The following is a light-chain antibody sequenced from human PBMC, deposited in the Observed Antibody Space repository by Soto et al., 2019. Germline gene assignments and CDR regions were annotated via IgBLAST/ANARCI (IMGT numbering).Light chain of an antibody. V-gene: IGLV2-14*03. CDR2: DIA. CDR3: SSYTTINNLWV. J-gene: IGLJ3*02. Sequence: QSALTQPASVSGSPGQSVTIFCTGISRDVGAYNFVSWYQQHPGRAPQLIIFDIADRPSGVSSRFSGSRSGSTASLTISGLQAEDEADYYCSSYTTINNLWVFGGGTKLTVL. CDR1: SRDVGAYNF.